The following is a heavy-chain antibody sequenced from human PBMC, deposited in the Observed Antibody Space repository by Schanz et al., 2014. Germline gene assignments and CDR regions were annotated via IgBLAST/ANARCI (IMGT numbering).Heavy chain of an antibody. CDR3: ARKVVATIGGYYDN. Sequence: EVQLVESGGGLVQPGGSLRLSCAASGFSVGNKYMNWVRQAPGKGLVWVSRIKSDGSSTSYADSVKGRFTISRDNAKNTLYLQMNSLRAEDTAVYYCARKVVATIGGYYDNWGQGTLVIVSS. CDR2: IKSDGSST. V-gene: IGHV3-74*02. J-gene: IGHJ4*02. D-gene: IGHD5-12*01. CDR1: GFSVGNKY.